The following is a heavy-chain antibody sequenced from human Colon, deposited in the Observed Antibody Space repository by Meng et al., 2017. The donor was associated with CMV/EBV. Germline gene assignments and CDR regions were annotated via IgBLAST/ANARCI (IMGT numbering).Heavy chain of an antibody. Sequence: GESLKISCAASGFTFSSYSMNWVRQAPGKGLEWVSYISSSSSTIYYADSVKGRFTISRDNAKNSLYLQMNSLRAEDTAVYYCARDWNEYYDIPGMDVWGQGTTVTVSS. CDR2: ISSSSSTI. CDR1: GFTFSSYS. D-gene: IGHD3-9*01. CDR3: ARDWNEYYDIPGMDV. V-gene: IGHV3-48*04. J-gene: IGHJ6*02.